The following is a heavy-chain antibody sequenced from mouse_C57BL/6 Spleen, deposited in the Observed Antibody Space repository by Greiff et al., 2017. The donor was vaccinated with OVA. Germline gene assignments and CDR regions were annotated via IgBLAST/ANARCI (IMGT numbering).Heavy chain of an antibody. CDR2: IYPRSGNT. J-gene: IGHJ1*03. Sequence: VQGVESGAELARPGASVKLSCKASGYTFTSYGISWVKQRTGQGLEWIGEIYPRSGNTYYNEKFKGKATLTADKSSSTAYMELRSLTSEDSAVYFCARSEEGGYFDVWGTGTTVTVSS. V-gene: IGHV1-81*01. CDR3: ARSEEGGYFDV. CDR1: GYTFTSYG. D-gene: IGHD1-1*02.